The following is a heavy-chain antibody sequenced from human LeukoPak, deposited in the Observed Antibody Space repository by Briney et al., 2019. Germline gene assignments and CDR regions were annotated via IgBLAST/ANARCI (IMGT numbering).Heavy chain of an antibody. D-gene: IGHD3-3*01. J-gene: IGHJ4*02. CDR3: ATATPDYDFWSGCV. CDR1: GYTLTELS. CDR2: FDPEDGET. Sequence: GASVKVSCKVSGYTLTELSMHWVRQAPGKGLEWMGGFDPEDGETIYAQKFQGRVTMTEDTSTDTAYMELSSLRSEDTAVYYCATATPDYDFWSGCVWGQGTLVTVSS. V-gene: IGHV1-24*01.